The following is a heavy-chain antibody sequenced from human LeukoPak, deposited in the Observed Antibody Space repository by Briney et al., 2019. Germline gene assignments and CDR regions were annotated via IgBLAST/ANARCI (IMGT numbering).Heavy chain of an antibody. Sequence: PGGSLRLSCAASGFTFSSYAMSWVRQAPGKGLEWVSAISGPGGGTYYADSVKGRFTISRDNSKNTLYLQMNSLRVEDTAIYYCAKAPPGYSSYALPANWGQGTLVTVSS. D-gene: IGHD5-12*01. CDR3: AKAPPGYSSYALPAN. CDR2: ISGPGGGT. J-gene: IGHJ4*02. CDR1: GFTFSSYA. V-gene: IGHV3-23*01.